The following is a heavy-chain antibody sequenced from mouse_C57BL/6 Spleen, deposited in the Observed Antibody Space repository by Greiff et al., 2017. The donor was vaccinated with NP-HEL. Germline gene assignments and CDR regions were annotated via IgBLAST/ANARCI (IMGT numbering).Heavy chain of an antibody. CDR1: GFSLSTSGMG. D-gene: IGHD2-3*01. CDR3: ARVIYDGYRYYYAMDY. Sequence: QVTLKECGPGILQSSQTLSLTCSFSGFSLSTSGMGVSWIRQPSGKGLEWLAHIYWDDDKRYNPSLKSRLTISKDTSRNQVFLKITSVDTADTATYYCARVIYDGYRYYYAMDYWGQGTSVTVSS. V-gene: IGHV8-12*01. J-gene: IGHJ4*01. CDR2: IYWDDDK.